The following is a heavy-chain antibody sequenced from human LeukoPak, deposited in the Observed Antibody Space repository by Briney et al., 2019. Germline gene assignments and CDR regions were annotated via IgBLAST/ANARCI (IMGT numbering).Heavy chain of an antibody. V-gene: IGHV4-34*01. CDR3: ARSEGDAAAVSFDY. Sequence: KPSETLSLTCAVYGGSFSGYYWSWIRQPPGKGLEWIGEIYHSGSTNYNPSLKSRVTISVDKSKNQFSLKLSSVTAADTAVYYCARSEGDAAAVSFDYWGQGTLVTVSS. CDR1: GGSFSGYY. CDR2: IYHSGST. D-gene: IGHD6-13*01. J-gene: IGHJ4*02.